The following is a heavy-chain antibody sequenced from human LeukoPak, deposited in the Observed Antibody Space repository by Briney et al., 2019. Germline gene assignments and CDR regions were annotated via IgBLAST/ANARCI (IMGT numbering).Heavy chain of an antibody. Sequence: GGSLRLSCAASGFTVSSNYMSRVRQAPGKGLEWVSVIYSGGNTYYADSVKGRFTISRDNSKNTLYLQMSSLRAEDTAVYYCARDSGWSHYFDYWGQGTLVTVSS. CDR3: ARDSGWSHYFDY. CDR1: GFTVSSNY. D-gene: IGHD6-19*01. J-gene: IGHJ4*02. V-gene: IGHV3-66*01. CDR2: IYSGGNT.